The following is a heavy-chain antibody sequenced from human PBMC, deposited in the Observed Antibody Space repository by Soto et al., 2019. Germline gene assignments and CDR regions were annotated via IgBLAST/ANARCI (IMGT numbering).Heavy chain of an antibody. CDR1: GFSFSDYG. J-gene: IGHJ6*02. Sequence: EVQLLESGGGLVQPGGSLRLSCAASGFSFSDYGMNWVRQAPGRGLEWVSGISDSGVNTYYADSVKGRFNISRDNSKNTLSLQVNSLRAEDTAVYYCAKDRTIAARSYYYYYGMDVWGQGTTVTVSS. D-gene: IGHD6-6*01. CDR3: AKDRTIAARSYYYYYGMDV. CDR2: ISDSGVNT. V-gene: IGHV3-23*01.